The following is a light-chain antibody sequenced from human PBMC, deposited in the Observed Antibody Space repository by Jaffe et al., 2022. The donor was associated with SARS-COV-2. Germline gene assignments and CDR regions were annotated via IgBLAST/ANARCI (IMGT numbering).Light chain of an antibody. J-gene: IGKJ2*01. CDR2: WAS. CDR3: QQYYSSPYN. CDR1: QTLLYNADKRNY. V-gene: IGKV4-1*01. Sequence: DIVMTQSPDSLAVSLGERATVNCKSSQTLLYNADKRNYLAWYQQRPGQPPKLLIYWASTREFGVPDRFSGSGSGTDFTLTISSLQAEDVAVYYCQQYYSSPYNFGRGTRLEIK.